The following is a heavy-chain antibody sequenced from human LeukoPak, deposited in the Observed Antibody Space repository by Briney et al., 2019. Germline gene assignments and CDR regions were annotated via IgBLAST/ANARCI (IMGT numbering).Heavy chain of an antibody. CDR3: ARLDYAYYYYMDV. V-gene: IGHV4-4*09. J-gene: IGHJ6*03. CDR2: IYTSGST. Sequence: SETLSLTCTVSGGSISSYYWSWIRQPPGKGLEWIGYIYTSGSTNYNPSLKSRVTISVDTSKNQFSLKLSSVTAADTAVYYCARLDYAYYYYMDVWGKGTTVTVSS. CDR1: GGSISSYY. D-gene: IGHD4-17*01.